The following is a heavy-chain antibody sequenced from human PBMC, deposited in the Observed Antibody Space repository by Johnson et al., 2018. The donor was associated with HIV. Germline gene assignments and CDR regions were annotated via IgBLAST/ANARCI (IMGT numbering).Heavy chain of an antibody. CDR1: GFTVSSNY. D-gene: IGHD3-22*01. CDR3: AKLFLTTDAVDI. Sequence: VQLVESGGGLVQPGGSLRLSCAASGFTVSSNYMSWVRQAPGKGLERVSVIYSGGSTYYADSVKGRFTISRDNSKNTLYLQMNSLRDEDTAVYYCAKLFLTTDAVDIWGQGTMVTVAS. CDR2: IYSGGST. V-gene: IGHV3-66*04. J-gene: IGHJ3*02.